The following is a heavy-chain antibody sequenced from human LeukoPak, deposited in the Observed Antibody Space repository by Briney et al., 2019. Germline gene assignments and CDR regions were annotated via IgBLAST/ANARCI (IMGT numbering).Heavy chain of an antibody. CDR2: ISGSGGST. Sequence: QPGGSLRLSCAASGFTFSSYAMSWVRQAPGKGLEWVSAISGSGGSTYYADSVKGRFTISRDNSKNTLYLQMNSLRAEDTAVYYCARPRYCTNGVCSDAFDIWGQGTMVTVSS. CDR3: ARPRYCTNGVCSDAFDI. CDR1: GFTFSSYA. J-gene: IGHJ3*02. V-gene: IGHV3-23*01. D-gene: IGHD2-8*01.